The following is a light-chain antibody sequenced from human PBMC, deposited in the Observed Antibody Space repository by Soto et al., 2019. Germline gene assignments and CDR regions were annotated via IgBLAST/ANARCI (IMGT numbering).Light chain of an antibody. V-gene: IGKV1-9*01. Sequence: DIQLTQSPSFLSASVGDRGTITCRASQAISSYLAWYQQKPGKPPKLLIYGASTLQSDVPSRFSGSGSGTEFTLTVSSLQAEDSATYYCQQFNDYPLTFGGGTKVEIK. J-gene: IGKJ4*01. CDR1: QAISSY. CDR2: GAS. CDR3: QQFNDYPLT.